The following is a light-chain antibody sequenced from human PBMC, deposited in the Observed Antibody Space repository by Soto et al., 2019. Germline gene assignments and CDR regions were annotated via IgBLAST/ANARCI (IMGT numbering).Light chain of an antibody. Sequence: IQMTQSPSSLSASVVDRVSITCRASQSIGNHLNWYRQKPGKPPDLLIYAASSLHSGVPSRFSGSGSGTDFTLTISSLQPEDFATFYCQQSYSSWTFGQGTKVDI. CDR1: QSIGNH. V-gene: IGKV1-39*01. J-gene: IGKJ1*01. CDR2: AAS. CDR3: QQSYSSWT.